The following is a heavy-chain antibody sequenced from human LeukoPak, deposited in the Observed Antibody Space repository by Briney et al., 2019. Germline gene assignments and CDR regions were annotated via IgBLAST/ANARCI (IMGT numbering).Heavy chain of an antibody. CDR3: VVGGSPGY. J-gene: IGHJ4*02. Sequence: GGSLRLSCAASGFTFSSYWVHWVRQAPRKGLVWVSRISTDGYTTDYADFVQGRFTASRDNTKNTWSLEMNSLRAEDTAAYYCVVGGSPGYWGQGTLVTVSS. CDR1: GFTFSSYW. D-gene: IGHD2-15*01. V-gene: IGHV3-74*01. CDR2: ISTDGYTT.